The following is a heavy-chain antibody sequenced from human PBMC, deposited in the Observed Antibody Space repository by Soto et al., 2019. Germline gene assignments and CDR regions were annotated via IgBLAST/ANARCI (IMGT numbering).Heavy chain of an antibody. V-gene: IGHV5-51*01. CDR1: GYSFTSYW. J-gene: IGHJ3*02. CDR3: ARSYGAGVKRGAFDI. CDR2: IYPGDSDT. D-gene: IGHD4-17*01. Sequence: PGESLKISCKGSGYSFTSYWIGWVRQMPGKGLEWMGIIYPGDSDTRYSPSFQGQVTISADKSISTAYLQWSSLKASDTAMYYCARSYGAGVKRGAFDIWGQGTMVTVSS.